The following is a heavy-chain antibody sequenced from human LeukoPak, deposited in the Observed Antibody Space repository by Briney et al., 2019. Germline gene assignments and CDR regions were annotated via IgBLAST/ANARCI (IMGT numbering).Heavy chain of an antibody. J-gene: IGHJ5*02. CDR3: ARAGGIAAAGNWFDP. V-gene: IGHV1-69*13. CDR2: IIPIFGTA. D-gene: IGHD6-13*01. CDR1: GGTFSSYA. Sequence: SVKVSCKASGGTFSSYAISWVRQAPGQGLEWMGGIIPIFGTANYAQKFQGRVTITADESTSTAYMELSSLRSEDTAAYYCARAGGIAAAGNWFDPWGQGTLVTVSS.